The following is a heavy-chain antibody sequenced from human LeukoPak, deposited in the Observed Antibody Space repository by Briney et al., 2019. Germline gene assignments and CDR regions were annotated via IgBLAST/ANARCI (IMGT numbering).Heavy chain of an antibody. CDR1: GFTFSGSA. Sequence: GGSLRLSCAASGFTFSGSAMHWVRQASGKGLEWVGRIRSKANSYTTAYAASVKGRFTISRDDSKNTAYLQMNSLKTEDTAVYYCTSPSGRGVQNWFDPWGQGTLVTVSS. CDR3: TSPSGRGVQNWFDP. CDR2: IRSKANSYTT. V-gene: IGHV3-73*01. D-gene: IGHD3-10*01. J-gene: IGHJ5*02.